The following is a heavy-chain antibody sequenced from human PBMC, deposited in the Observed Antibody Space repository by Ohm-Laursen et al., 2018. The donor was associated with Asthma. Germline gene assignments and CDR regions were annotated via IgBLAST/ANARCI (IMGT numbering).Heavy chain of an antibody. Sequence: SLRLSCAASGFTFSSYSMNWVRQAPGKGLEWVSSISSSSSYIYYADSVKGRFTISRDNAKNSLYLQMNSLRAEDKAVYYCASLSSSRDFLHWGQGTLVTVSS. V-gene: IGHV3-21*01. CDR1: GFTFSSYS. CDR2: ISSSSSYI. D-gene: IGHD6-13*01. J-gene: IGHJ1*01. CDR3: ASLSSSRDFLH.